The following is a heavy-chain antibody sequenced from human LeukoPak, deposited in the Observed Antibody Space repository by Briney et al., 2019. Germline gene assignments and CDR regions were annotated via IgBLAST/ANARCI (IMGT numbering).Heavy chain of an antibody. Sequence: ASVKVSCKASGYTFTSYYMHWVLQAPGQGLEWMGIINPSGGSTSYAQKFQGRVTMTRDMSTSTVYMELSSLRSEDTAVYYCARSVGPESRGYDSSGYYPWYFDYWGQGTLVTVSS. D-gene: IGHD3-22*01. CDR1: GYTFTSYY. CDR2: INPSGGST. V-gene: IGHV1-46*01. J-gene: IGHJ4*02. CDR3: ARSVGPESRGYDSSGYYPWYFDY.